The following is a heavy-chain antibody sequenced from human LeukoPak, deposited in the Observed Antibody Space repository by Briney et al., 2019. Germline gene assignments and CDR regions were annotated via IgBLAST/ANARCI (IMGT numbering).Heavy chain of an antibody. Sequence: SETLSLTCTVSGGSISSYYWSWIRQPPGKGLGWIGCIYYSGSTNYNPSLKSRVTISVDTSKNQFSPKLSSVTAADTAVYYCARAGYDFWSGYGNLNWFDPWGQGTLATVSS. D-gene: IGHD3-3*01. CDR1: GGSISSYY. CDR2: IYYSGST. J-gene: IGHJ5*02. V-gene: IGHV4-59*01. CDR3: ARAGYDFWSGYGNLNWFDP.